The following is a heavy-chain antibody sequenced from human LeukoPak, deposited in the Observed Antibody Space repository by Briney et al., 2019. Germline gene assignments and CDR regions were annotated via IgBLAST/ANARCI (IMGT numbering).Heavy chain of an antibody. D-gene: IGHD3-3*01. V-gene: IGHV4-34*01. CDR2: INHSGGT. CDR3: ARGRWELRFDC. Sequence: SDTLSLTCAVYGGSFSGYYWSWIRQPPGKGLEWIGEINHSGGTNYNPSLRSRVTISVDTSKNQFYLKLSSVTAADTAVYYCARGRWELRFDCWGRGTLVTVSS. CDR1: GGSFSGYY. J-gene: IGHJ4*02.